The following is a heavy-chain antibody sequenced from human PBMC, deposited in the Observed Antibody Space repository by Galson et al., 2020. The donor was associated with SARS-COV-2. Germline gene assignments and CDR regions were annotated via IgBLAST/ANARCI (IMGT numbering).Heavy chain of an antibody. V-gene: IGHV3-13*04. CDR2: IGTAGDT. CDR3: ARAGYDFWSGYPAHYYYYMDV. Sequence: GESLKISCAASGFTFSSYDMHWVRQATGKGLEWVSAIGTAGDTYYPGSVKGRFTISRENAKNSLYLQMNSLRAGDTAVYYCARAGYDFWSGYPAHYYYYMDVWGKGTTVTVSS. D-gene: IGHD3-3*01. CDR1: GFTFSSYD. J-gene: IGHJ6*03.